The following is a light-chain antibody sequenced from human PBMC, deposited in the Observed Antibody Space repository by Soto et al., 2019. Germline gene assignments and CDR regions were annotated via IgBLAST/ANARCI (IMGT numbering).Light chain of an antibody. CDR3: QQSYRAVT. CDR2: AAS. V-gene: IGKV1-27*01. Sequence: DIQMTQSPSTLSAFVGDRVTITCRASQGISNYLAWYQQKPGKVPKLLIYAASTLQSGVPSRFSGSGSGTDFTLTISSLQPEDFATYYCQQSYRAVTFGQGTRLETK. CDR1: QGISNY. J-gene: IGKJ5*01.